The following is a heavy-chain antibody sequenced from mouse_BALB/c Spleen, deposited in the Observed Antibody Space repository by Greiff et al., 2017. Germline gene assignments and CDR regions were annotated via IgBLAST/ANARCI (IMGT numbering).Heavy chain of an antibody. Sequence: EVQGVESGGGLVKPGGSLKLSCAASGFTFSSYAMSWVRQTPEKRLEWVASISSGGSTYYPDSVKGRFTIARDNARNILYLRISSLRSEDTAIYYCAGGRGTTLVDNYYAMDYWGQGTSVTASS. CDR1: GFTFSSYA. J-gene: IGHJ4*01. V-gene: IGHV5-6-5*01. CDR2: ISSGGST. D-gene: IGHD1-1*01. CDR3: AGGRGTTLVDNYYAMDY.